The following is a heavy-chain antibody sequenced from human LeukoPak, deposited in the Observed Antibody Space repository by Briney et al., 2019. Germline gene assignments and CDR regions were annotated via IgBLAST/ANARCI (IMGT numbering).Heavy chain of an antibody. CDR1: GFTFSSYG. V-gene: IGHV3-30*02. CDR2: IRYDGSNK. Sequence: GGSLRLSCAASGFTFSSYGMHWVRQAPGKGLEWVAFIRYDGSNKYYADSVKGRFTISRDNSKNTLYLQTNSLRAEDTAVYYCAKDRNYYGSAFDYWGQGTLVTVSS. J-gene: IGHJ4*02. CDR3: AKDRNYYGSAFDY. D-gene: IGHD3-10*01.